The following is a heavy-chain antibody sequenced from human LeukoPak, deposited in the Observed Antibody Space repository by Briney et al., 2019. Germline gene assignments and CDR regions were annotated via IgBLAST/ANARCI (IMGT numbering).Heavy chain of an antibody. CDR3: ARQRGVAFDY. CDR2: IYSSGST. D-gene: IGHD3-10*01. V-gene: IGHV4-4*07. Sequence: SETLSLTCTVSGGSISSYYWSWIRQPAGKGLEWIGRIYSSGSTNYNPSLKSRVTMSLDTSKKQFSLKLSSVTPADTAVYYCARQRGVAFDYWGQGTLVTVSS. CDR1: GGSISSYY. J-gene: IGHJ4*02.